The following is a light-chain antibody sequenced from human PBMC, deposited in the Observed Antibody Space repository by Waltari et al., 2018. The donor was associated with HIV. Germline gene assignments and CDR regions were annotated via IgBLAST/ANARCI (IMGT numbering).Light chain of an antibody. V-gene: IGLV3-25*03. CDR1: ALSKEY. J-gene: IGLJ2*01. Sequence: SYDLTQPPSVSVSPGQPAMITCFGEALSKEYTFWHQQKAGQAPLLVIHKDTERASGIPERFSGSTSGRLVTLTIDDVEPDDEADYYCQSAGGGGTYRFGGGTKLTVL. CDR2: KDT. CDR3: QSAGGGGTYR.